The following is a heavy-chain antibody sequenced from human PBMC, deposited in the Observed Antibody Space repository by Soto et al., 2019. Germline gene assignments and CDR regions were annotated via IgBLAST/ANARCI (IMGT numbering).Heavy chain of an antibody. CDR1: GGTFSSYA. CDR3: ARVPRKYSSSSTDTKPTWALDY. D-gene: IGHD6-6*01. V-gene: IGHV1-69*13. Sequence: GASVKVSCKASGGTFSSYAISWVRQAPGQGLEWMGGIIPIFGTANYAQKFQGRVTITADESTSTAYMELSSLRSEDTAVYYCARVPRKYSSSSTDTKPTWALDYWGQGTLVTVSS. CDR2: IIPIFGTA. J-gene: IGHJ4*02.